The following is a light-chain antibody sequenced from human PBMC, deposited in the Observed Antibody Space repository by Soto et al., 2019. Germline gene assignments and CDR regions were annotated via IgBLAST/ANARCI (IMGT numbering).Light chain of an antibody. CDR2: DAS. CDR1: QSISRY. Sequence: EIVLTQSPATLSLSPGERATLSCRASQSISRYLAWYQQKPGQAPRLLIYDASNRAAGIPTRFSGSGSGTDFTLTISSLDPEDFAVYYCQQRSGWPLTFGGGTKVEIK. CDR3: QQRSGWPLT. V-gene: IGKV3-11*01. J-gene: IGKJ4*01.